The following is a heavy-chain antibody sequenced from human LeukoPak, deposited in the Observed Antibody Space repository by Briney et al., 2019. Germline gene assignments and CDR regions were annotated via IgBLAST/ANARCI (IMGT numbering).Heavy chain of an antibody. Sequence: PSETLSLTCTVSGGSISSYYWSWIRQPPGKGLEWIGYIYYSGSTNYNPSLKSRVTISVDTSKNQFSLKLSSVTAADTAVYYCANGRGGSVTYFDYWGQGTLVTVSS. D-gene: IGHD1-26*01. V-gene: IGHV4-59*08. CDR2: IYYSGST. CDR1: GGSISSYY. J-gene: IGHJ4*02. CDR3: ANGRGGSVTYFDY.